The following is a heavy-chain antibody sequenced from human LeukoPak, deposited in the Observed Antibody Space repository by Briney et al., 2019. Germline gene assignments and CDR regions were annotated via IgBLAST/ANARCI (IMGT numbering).Heavy chain of an antibody. CDR1: GFTFSSYA. J-gene: IGHJ4*02. V-gene: IGHV3-30-3*01. CDR2: ISYDGSNK. D-gene: IGHD3-10*01. Sequence: GGSLRLSCAASGFTFSSYAMHWVRQAPGKGLEWVAVISYDGSNKYYADSVKGRFTISRDDSKNTLYLQMNSLRAEDTAVYYCARGWGEGGQGTLVTVSS. CDR3: ARGWGE.